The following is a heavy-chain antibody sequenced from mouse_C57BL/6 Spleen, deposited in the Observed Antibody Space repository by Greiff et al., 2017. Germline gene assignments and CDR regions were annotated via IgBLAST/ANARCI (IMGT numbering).Heavy chain of an antibody. V-gene: IGHV5-17*01. CDR3: ARKHYGSSYNYAMDY. CDR1: GFTFSDYG. Sequence: EVQLQESGGGLVKPGGSLKLSCAASGFTFSDYGMHWVRQAPEKGLEWVAYISSGSSTIYYADTVKGRFTISRDNAKNTLVLQMTSLRSEDTAMYYCARKHYGSSYNYAMDYWGQGTSGTVSS. J-gene: IGHJ4*01. CDR2: ISSGSSTI. D-gene: IGHD1-1*01.